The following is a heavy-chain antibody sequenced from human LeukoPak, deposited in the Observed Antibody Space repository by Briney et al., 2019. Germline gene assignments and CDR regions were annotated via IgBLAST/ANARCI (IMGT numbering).Heavy chain of an antibody. D-gene: IGHD6-13*01. CDR3: ARGIAAAGGDYYMDV. CDR1: GGSISSYY. Sequence: ETLSLTCTVSGGSISSYYWSWIRQPPGEGLEWIGYIYYSGSTNYNPSLKSRVTISVDTSKNQFSLKLSSVTAADTAVYYCARGIAAAGGDYYMDVWGKGTTVTVSS. J-gene: IGHJ6*03. V-gene: IGHV4-59*01. CDR2: IYYSGST.